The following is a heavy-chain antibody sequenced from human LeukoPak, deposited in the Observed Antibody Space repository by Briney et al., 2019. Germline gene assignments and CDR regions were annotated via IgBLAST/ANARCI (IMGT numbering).Heavy chain of an antibody. Sequence: GGSQRLSCAASGFTFSTYWMHWVRQAPRKGLECVSGISGSGGSTYYADSVKGRSTISRGDSKNTLYVQMNSLRAEDTAVYYCATGRYCSSASCPFDYWGQGALFTDSS. CDR2: ISGSGGST. D-gene: IGHD2-2*01. J-gene: IGHJ4*02. CDR3: ATGRYCSSASCPFDY. CDR1: GFTFSTYW. V-gene: IGHV3-23*01.